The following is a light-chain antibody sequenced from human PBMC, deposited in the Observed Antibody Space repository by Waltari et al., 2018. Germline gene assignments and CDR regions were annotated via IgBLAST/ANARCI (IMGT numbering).Light chain of an antibody. CDR3: QQVNTYSWT. V-gene: IGKV1-39*01. Sequence: DIQMTQSPSSLSASVGDRVTITCRASQSISSYLNWYQQKPGKAPKLLIYAASSLQSGVPSRFSGSGSGTDFTLTISSLQPEDFATYYCQQVNTYSWTFGQGTKVEIK. CDR1: QSISSY. CDR2: AAS. J-gene: IGKJ1*01.